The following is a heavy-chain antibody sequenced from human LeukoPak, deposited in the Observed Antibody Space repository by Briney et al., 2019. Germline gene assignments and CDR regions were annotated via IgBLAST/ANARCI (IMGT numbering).Heavy chain of an antibody. CDR3: ARCREFWSGHFGMDYFDS. Sequence: GGSLRLSCAASGFTFSNAWMTWVRQAPGKGLEWVATIDQDGSEKDYVDSVKGRFTISRDNARNSLFLQLNSLRGEDTGVYFCARCREFWSGHFGMDYFDSWGLGALVTVSS. CDR2: IDQDGSEK. J-gene: IGHJ4*02. CDR1: GFTFSNAW. D-gene: IGHD3-3*01. V-gene: IGHV3-7*01.